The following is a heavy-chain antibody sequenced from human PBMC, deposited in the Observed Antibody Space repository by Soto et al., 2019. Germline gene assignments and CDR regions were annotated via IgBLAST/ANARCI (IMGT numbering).Heavy chain of an antibody. D-gene: IGHD3-9*01. J-gene: IGHJ4*02. CDR2: ISDGGSP. CDR3: ARMGLDDTLTGYYFDH. Sequence: SETLSLTCNVSGGSIHTYYWNWIRQSPGKGLEWIGYISDGGSPNYNPSLKSRVTISVDTSKNQFSLKLSSVTAADTAVYYCARMGLDDTLTGYYFDHWGQGSPVTVSS. V-gene: IGHV4-4*08. CDR1: GGSIHTYY.